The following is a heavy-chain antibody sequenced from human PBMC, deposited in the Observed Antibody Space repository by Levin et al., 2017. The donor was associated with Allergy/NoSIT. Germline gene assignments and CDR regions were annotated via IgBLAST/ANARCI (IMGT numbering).Heavy chain of an antibody. D-gene: IGHD3-3*01. V-gene: IGHV3-48*03. CDR3: ARQLGNFWSGYNYVDY. Sequence: GESLKISCAASGFTFSSYEMNWVRRAPGKGLEWVSYNSSTGSTIYSADSVKGRFTISRDNAKNSLYLHMNSLRAEDTACYYCARQLGNFWSGYNYVDYWGQGALFTVSS. CDR2: NSSTGSTI. J-gene: IGHJ4*02. CDR1: GFTFSSYE.